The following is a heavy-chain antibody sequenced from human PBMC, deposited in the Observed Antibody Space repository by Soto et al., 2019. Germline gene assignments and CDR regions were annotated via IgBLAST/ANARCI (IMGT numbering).Heavy chain of an antibody. CDR2: IIPMFGTA. V-gene: IGHV1-69*12. CDR1: GGTFSTYA. J-gene: IGHJ4*02. Sequence: QVQLVQSGAEVKKPESSVKVSCKAPGGTFSTYAISWVRQAPGQGLEWMGGIIPMFGTANYAQRFHDRVTITADESTNTVYMERSSLRSEATAVYFCPSGMHLWLRRINTGYSGWGQGTLVSVSS. D-gene: IGHD5-12*01. CDR3: PSGMHLWLRRINTGYSG.